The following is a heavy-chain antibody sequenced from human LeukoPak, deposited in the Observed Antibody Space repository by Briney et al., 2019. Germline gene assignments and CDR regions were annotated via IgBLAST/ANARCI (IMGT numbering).Heavy chain of an antibody. CDR1: GFTVSSNY. CDR3: ARGSGSYYAPPWY. D-gene: IGHD3-10*01. Sequence: PGGSLRLSCAASGFTVSSNYMSWVRQAPGKGLERVSVIYSGGSTYYADSVKGRFTISRDNSKNTLYLQMNSLRAEDTAVYYCARGSGSYYAPPWYWGQGTLVTVSS. J-gene: IGHJ4*02. CDR2: IYSGGST. V-gene: IGHV3-53*01.